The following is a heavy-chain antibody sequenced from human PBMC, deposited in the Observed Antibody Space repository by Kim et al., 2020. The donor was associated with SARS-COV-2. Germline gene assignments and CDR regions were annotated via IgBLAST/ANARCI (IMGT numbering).Heavy chain of an antibody. CDR1: GVTFSNYA. Sequence: GGSLRLSCAASGVTFSNYAMRWVRQAPGKGLEGVSSISGSGKNTYYADSVKGRHTISRDNSKNTLYLQLNSLTVEDTAVYYCANKYCSTSTCSIEGGHGLGVWRQGTAVRVTS. D-gene: IGHD2-2*01. CDR2: ISGSGKNT. J-gene: IGHJ6*02. V-gene: IGHV3-23*01. CDR3: ANKYCSTSTCSIEGGHGLGV.